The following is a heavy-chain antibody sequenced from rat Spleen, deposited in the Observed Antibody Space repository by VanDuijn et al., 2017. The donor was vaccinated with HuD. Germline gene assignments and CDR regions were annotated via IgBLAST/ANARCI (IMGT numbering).Heavy chain of an antibody. CDR3: ARHTVGVFDY. CDR2: ISYEVSGT. D-gene: IGHD1-11*01. J-gene: IGHJ2*01. V-gene: IGHV5-22*01. CDR1: GFTFSNFP. Sequence: EVQLVESGGGLVQPGRSLKLSCAASGFTFSNFPMAWVRQAPKQGLEWVASISYEVSGTYYGDSVKGRFTISRDIAKSTLYLQMDSLRSEETATYYCARHTVGVFDYWGQGVMVTVSS.